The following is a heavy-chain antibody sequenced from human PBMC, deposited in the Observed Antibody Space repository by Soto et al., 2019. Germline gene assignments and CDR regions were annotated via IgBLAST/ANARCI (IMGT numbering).Heavy chain of an antibody. CDR2: IVIGSGNT. CDR3: AAVPGDFDC. Sequence: SVKVSCKASGFTISTTSVHWVRQARGQRLEWMGWIVIGSGNTKYAQRFQERVTFSRDMSTSTAYVELNSLTSEDTAMYYCAAVPGDFDCWGQGTPVTVSS. D-gene: IGHD1-1*01. CDR1: GFTISTTS. J-gene: IGHJ4*02. V-gene: IGHV1-58*01.